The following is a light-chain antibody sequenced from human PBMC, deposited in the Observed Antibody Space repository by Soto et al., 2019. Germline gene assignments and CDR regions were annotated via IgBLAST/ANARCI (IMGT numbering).Light chain of an antibody. CDR1: QGIDTW. Sequence: PMTQSPSSISASVGDRVTVTCRASQGIDTWLAWYQQKPGKAPNLLIYAASSLQSGVPSRFSGSGSGTDFTLTISSLQPEDFATYYCQQASSFPLSFGGGTKVEVK. V-gene: IGKV1D-12*01. CDR2: AAS. CDR3: QQASSFPLS. J-gene: IGKJ4*01.